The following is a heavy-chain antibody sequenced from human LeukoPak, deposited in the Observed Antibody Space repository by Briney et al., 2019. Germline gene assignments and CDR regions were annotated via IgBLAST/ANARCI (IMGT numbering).Heavy chain of an antibody. CDR3: ARNRGWLQFDN. CDR1: GFSFSGYN. CDR2: IKYDGIDK. V-gene: IGHV3-7*01. Sequence: PGGSLRLSCTASGFSFSGYNMNWVRQAPGKGLEWVAMIKYDGIDKQYLDSVKGRFTISRDNAKNSLYLEMNSLRAEDTAMYYCARNRGWLQFDNWGQGTLVTVSS. D-gene: IGHD5-24*01. J-gene: IGHJ4*02.